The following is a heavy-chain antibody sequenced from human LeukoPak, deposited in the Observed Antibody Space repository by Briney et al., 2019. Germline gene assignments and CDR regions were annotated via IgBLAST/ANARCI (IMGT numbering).Heavy chain of an antibody. Sequence: SETLSLTCGVSGGSITNTNYWTWVRQPPGKGLEWIGEVNLQGSTNYNPSLMGRVAISVDKSENHISLQLTSVTAADTAVYYCARQARGNYYDSSGLSLDYWGQGTLVTVSS. CDR3: ARQARGNYYDSSGLSLDY. V-gene: IGHV4-4*02. CDR1: GGSITNTNY. CDR2: VNLQGST. D-gene: IGHD3-22*01. J-gene: IGHJ4*02.